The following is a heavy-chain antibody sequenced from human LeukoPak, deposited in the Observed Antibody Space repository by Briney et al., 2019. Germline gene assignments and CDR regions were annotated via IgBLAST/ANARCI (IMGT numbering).Heavy chain of an antibody. CDR3: ARDGHIVVVTAPYYYYGMDV. J-gene: IGHJ6*02. D-gene: IGHD2-21*02. Sequence: ASVKVSCKASGYTFTSYGISWVRQAPGQGLEWMGWISAYNGNTNYAQKLQGRVTMTTDTSTSTAYMELRSLRSDDTAVYYCARDGHIVVVTAPYYYYGMDVWGQGTTVTVSS. CDR1: GYTFTSYG. CDR2: ISAYNGNT. V-gene: IGHV1-18*01.